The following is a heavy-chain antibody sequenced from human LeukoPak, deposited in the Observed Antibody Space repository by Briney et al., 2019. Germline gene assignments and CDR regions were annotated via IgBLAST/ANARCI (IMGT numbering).Heavy chain of an antibody. CDR2: IIPIFGTA. V-gene: IGHV1-69*13. J-gene: IGHJ6*04. CDR1: GGTFSSYA. Sequence: SVKVSCKASGGTFSSYAISWVRQAPGQGLEWMGGIIPIFGTASYAQKFQGRVTITADESTSTAYMELSSLRSEDTAVYYCARGYSYGPPKGTADVWGKGTTVTVSS. CDR3: ARGYSYGPPKGTADV. D-gene: IGHD5-18*01.